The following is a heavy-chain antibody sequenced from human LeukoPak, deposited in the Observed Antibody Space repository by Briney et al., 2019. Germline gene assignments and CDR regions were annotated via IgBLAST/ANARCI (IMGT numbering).Heavy chain of an antibody. CDR1: GGTFSSYT. D-gene: IGHD1-7*01. V-gene: IGHV1-69*02. Sequence: SVKVSCKASGGTFSSYTISWVRQAPGQGLEWMGRIIPILGIANYAQKFQGRVTITADKSTSTAYMELSSLRSEDTAVYYCARGPPHQRLELNYYYYYGMDVWGQGTTVTVSS. CDR3: ARGPPHQRLELNYYYYYGMDV. J-gene: IGHJ6*02. CDR2: IIPILGIA.